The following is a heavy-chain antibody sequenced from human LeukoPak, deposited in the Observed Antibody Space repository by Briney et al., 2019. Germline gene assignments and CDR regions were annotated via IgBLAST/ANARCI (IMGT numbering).Heavy chain of an antibody. V-gene: IGHV1-69*10. CDR3: ASGLSMVRGVIIAFDI. D-gene: IGHD3-10*01. Sequence: ASVKVSCKASGGTFSSYAISWVRQAPGQGLEWMGGIIPILGIANYAQKFQGRVTITADKSTSTAYMELSSLRSEDTAVYYCASGLSMVRGVIIAFDIWGQGTMVTVSS. CDR2: IIPILGIA. CDR1: GGTFSSYA. J-gene: IGHJ3*02.